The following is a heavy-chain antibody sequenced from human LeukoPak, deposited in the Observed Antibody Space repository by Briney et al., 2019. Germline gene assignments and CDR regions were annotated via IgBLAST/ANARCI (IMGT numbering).Heavy chain of an antibody. J-gene: IGHJ4*02. V-gene: IGHV3-74*01. CDR3: ARGRVGATFDY. Sequence: GGSLRLSCAASGSTFSSHWMHWVRQAPGKGLVWVSRIHSDGSSTSYADSVKGRFTISRDNAKNTLYLQMNSLRAEDTAVYYCARGRVGATFDYWGQGTLVTVSS. D-gene: IGHD1-26*01. CDR2: IHSDGSST. CDR1: GSTFSSHW.